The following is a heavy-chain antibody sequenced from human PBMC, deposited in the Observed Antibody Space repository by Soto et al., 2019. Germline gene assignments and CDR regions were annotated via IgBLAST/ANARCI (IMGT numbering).Heavy chain of an antibody. D-gene: IGHD3-16*01. V-gene: IGHV3-74*01. CDR1: VFPFSHYW. CDR2: INPAGTIT. Sequence: WGSLRVSCVSSVFPFSHYWMHWVRQTPGKGLVWVSRINPAGTITNYADSVEGRFTISRDNADRALFLQMNSLSAEDTAIYYCTSDTFGLRDTWGQGTMVTVSS. CDR3: TSDTFGLRDT. J-gene: IGHJ5*02.